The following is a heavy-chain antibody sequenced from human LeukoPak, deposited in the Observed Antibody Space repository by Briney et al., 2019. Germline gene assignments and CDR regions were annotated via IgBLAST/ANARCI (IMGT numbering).Heavy chain of an antibody. CDR1: GFTFSSYA. J-gene: IGHJ4*02. CDR2: ISGSGGST. D-gene: IGHD1-26*01. V-gene: IGHV3-23*01. CDR3: AREARRTELRRGGYFDY. Sequence: GGSLRLSCAASGFTFSSYAMSWVRQAPGKGLEWVSAISGSGGSTYYADSVKGRFTIFRDISKNTLYLHMNSLRGEDTAVYYCAREARRTELRRGGYFDYWGQGSLVTVSS.